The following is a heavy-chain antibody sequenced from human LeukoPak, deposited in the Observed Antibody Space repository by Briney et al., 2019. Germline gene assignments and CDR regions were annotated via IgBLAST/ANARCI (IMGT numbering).Heavy chain of an antibody. CDR3: ARGVAAPGGYYYYYYIDV. J-gene: IGHJ6*02. Sequence: ASVKVSCKASGGTFSSYAISWVRQAPGQGLEWMGWMNPNSGRTGYAQKFQGRVTMTRNTSISTAYMEMSSLRSEDTAVYYCARGVAAPGGYYYYYYIDVWGQGTTVTVSS. CDR1: GGTFSSYA. CDR2: MNPNSGRT. D-gene: IGHD6-13*01. V-gene: IGHV1-8*02.